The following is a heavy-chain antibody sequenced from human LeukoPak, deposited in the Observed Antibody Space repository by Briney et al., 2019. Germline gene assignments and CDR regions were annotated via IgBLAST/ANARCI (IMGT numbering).Heavy chain of an antibody. CDR3: ARLPSRELPWFDP. D-gene: IGHD1-26*01. Sequence: SETLSLTCTVSGGSISSYYWSWIRQPPGKGLEWIGYIYYSGSTNYNPSLKSRVTISVDTSKNQFSLKLSSVTAADTAVYYCARLPSRELPWFDPWGQGTLVTVSS. CDR2: IYYSGST. V-gene: IGHV4-59*01. CDR1: GGSISSYY. J-gene: IGHJ5*02.